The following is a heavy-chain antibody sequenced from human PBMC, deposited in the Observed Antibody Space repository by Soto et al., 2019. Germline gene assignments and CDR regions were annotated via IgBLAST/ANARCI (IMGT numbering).Heavy chain of an antibody. CDR3: ARHAVIAKFENGLDV. Sequence: ASVKVSCKASGYTFTIYGISWMRQAPGQGLEWMGWMNANSGNTEYAQKFQGRVTMTRNTSISTAYMELSSLRSEDTAMYYCARHAVIAKFENGLDVWGQGTTVTVSS. V-gene: IGHV1-8*02. J-gene: IGHJ6*02. CDR1: GYTFTIYG. CDR2: MNANSGNT. D-gene: IGHD1-26*01.